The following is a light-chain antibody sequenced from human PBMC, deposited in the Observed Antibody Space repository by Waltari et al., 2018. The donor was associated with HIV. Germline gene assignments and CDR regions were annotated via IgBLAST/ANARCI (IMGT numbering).Light chain of an antibody. V-gene: IGLV1-40*01. Sequence: QSVLTQPPSVSGAPAQWFTISCSGNTSNIGSGYAVQGYQHLPGRAPKVLIYGNSNRPSGVPDRFSGSKAGASASLAITGLQAEDEADYYCQSYDSTLTGWVFGGGTILTVL. J-gene: IGLJ3*02. CDR2: GNS. CDR1: TSNIGSGYA. CDR3: QSYDSTLTGWV.